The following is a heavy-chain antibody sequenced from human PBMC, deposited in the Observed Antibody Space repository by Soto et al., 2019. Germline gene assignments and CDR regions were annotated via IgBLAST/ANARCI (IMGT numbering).Heavy chain of an antibody. J-gene: IGHJ6*02. D-gene: IGHD6-19*01. CDR1: GYDFASYW. CDR3: ASHRYNRGPTDNDMDV. Sequence: PGESLKISCKGSGYDFASYWIGWVRQMPGKGLEWMGIIYPGDSDTRYSPSFQGQVTISVDKSISTAYLQWSSLKASDNAMYYCASHRYNRGPTDNDMDVWGQGTTVTVSS. CDR2: IYPGDSDT. V-gene: IGHV5-51*01.